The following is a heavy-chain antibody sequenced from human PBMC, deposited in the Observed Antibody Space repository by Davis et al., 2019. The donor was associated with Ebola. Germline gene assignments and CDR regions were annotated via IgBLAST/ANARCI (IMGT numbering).Heavy chain of an antibody. V-gene: IGHV4-59*01. D-gene: IGHD3-22*01. CDR3: ARDGSSGYYYGY. CDR1: GGSISSYY. CDR2: IYYSGST. Sequence: GSLRLSCTVSGGSISSYYWSWIRQPPGKGLEWSGYIYYSGSTNYNPSLKSRVTISVDTSKNQFSLKLSSVTAADTAVYYCARDGSSGYYYGYWGQGTLVTVSS. J-gene: IGHJ4*02.